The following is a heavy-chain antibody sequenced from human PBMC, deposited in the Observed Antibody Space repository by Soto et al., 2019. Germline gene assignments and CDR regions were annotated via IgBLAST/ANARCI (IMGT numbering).Heavy chain of an antibody. CDR2: TNPSDGST. CDR1: GYSLTSYY. Sequence: ASVKVSCKASGYSLTSYYMHWVRQAPGQGLEWVGITNPSDGSTNYAQKFQGRVTMTSDTSTSTVYMEMSSLRSEDTAMYYCARSYVTSRPIDFWGQGTLVTSPQ. J-gene: IGHJ4*02. V-gene: IGHV1-46*01. CDR3: ARSYVTSRPIDF. D-gene: IGHD3-10*02.